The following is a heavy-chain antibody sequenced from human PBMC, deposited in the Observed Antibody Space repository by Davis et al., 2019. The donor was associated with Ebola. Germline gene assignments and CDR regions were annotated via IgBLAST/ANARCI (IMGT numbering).Heavy chain of an antibody. Sequence: SETLSPTCTVSGYSISSGYYWGWIRQPPGKGLEWIGSIYHSGSTYYNPSLKSRVTISVDTSKNQFSLKLSSVTAADTAVYYCARHPGMDVWGKGTTVTVSS. CDR3: ARHPGMDV. V-gene: IGHV4-38-2*02. CDR1: GYSISSGYY. CDR2: IYHSGST. J-gene: IGHJ6*04.